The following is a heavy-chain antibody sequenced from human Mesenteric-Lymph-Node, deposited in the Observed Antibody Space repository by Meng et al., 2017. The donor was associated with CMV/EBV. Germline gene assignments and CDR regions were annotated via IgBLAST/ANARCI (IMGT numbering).Heavy chain of an antibody. J-gene: IGHJ4*02. CDR2: TLHTGST. D-gene: IGHD3-10*01. CDR3: AREIWFGDDRYFDS. CDR1: GASLSMSSG. Sequence: PGASLSMSSGGTGVRQPPGKGLEWIGETLHTGSTKYNPCLKSRVTISVDRSNNEFSLKLSSVTAADTAVYYCAREIWFGDDRYFDSWGQGTLVTVSS. V-gene: IGHV4-4*02.